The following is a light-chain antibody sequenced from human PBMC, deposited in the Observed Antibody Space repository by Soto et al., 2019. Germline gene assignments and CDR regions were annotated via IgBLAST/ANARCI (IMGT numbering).Light chain of an antibody. V-gene: IGKV4-1*01. CDR2: WAS. CDR1: QSVLYSSNNKNY. Sequence: DIVMTQSPDSLAVSLGERATINCKSSQSVLYSSNNKNYLAWYQQKPGQPPKLLIYWASTRESGVPDRFSGSGSGTDFTPTIISLEAEDVAVYYCQQYYSTPRTFGQGTKLEIK. J-gene: IGKJ2*02. CDR3: QQYYSTPRT.